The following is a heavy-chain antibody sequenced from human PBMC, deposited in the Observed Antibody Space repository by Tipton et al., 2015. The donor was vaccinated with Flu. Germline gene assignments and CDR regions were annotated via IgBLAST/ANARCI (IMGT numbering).Heavy chain of an antibody. CDR3: ARAGSLLLEGALDV. V-gene: IGHV3-64*01. D-gene: IGHD3-3*01. Sequence: SLRLSCAASGFSFSSYGMHWVRQAPGKGLQYVSGIASNGGTTYYANSVKGRFTISRDNSKNTLYLQMGSLRGEDMAVYYCARAGSLLLEGALDVCGQGTTVTVSS. CDR2: IASNGGTT. CDR1: GFSFSSYG. J-gene: IGHJ6*02.